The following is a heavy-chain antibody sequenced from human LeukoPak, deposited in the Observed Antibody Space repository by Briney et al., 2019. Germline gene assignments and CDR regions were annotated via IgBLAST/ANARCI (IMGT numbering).Heavy chain of an antibody. CDR3: ARGGGLDV. D-gene: IGHD3-16*01. V-gene: IGHV3-74*01. J-gene: IGHJ6*02. CDR2: IKTDGSTT. CDR1: GFTFSSSW. Sequence: GGSLRLSCAVSGFTFSSSWMHWVRQAPGKGLVWVSHIKTDGSTTAYADSVKGRFTISRDNVKNTLYLQMNSLRAEDTGVYFCARGGGLDVWGQGATVTVSS.